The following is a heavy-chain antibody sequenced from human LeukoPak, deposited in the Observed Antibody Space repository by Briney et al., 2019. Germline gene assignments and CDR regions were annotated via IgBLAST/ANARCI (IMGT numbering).Heavy chain of an antibody. CDR1: GGSFSGYC. J-gene: IGHJ5*02. CDR2: INHSGST. D-gene: IGHD2-2*01. Sequence: SETLSLTCAVYGGSFSGYCWSWIRQPPGKGLEWIGEINHSGSTNYNPSLKSRVTISVDTSKNQFSLKLSSVTAADTAVYYCARNQKGGGYCSSTSCYFLRAVTNWFDPWGQGTLVTVSS. V-gene: IGHV4-34*01. CDR3: ARNQKGGGYCSSTSCYFLRAVTNWFDP.